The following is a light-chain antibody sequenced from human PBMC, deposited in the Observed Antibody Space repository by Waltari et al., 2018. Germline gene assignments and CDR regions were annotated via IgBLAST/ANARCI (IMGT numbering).Light chain of an antibody. CDR3: NSRDSSGNHYV. CDR2: GKN. CDR1: RLKSYY. J-gene: IGLJ1*01. Sequence: SSELTQDPAVSVALGQTVRIACPGDRLKSYYASWYQQKPGQAPVLVIYGKNNRPSGIPDRFSGSSSGNTASLTITGAQAEDEADYYCNSRDSSGNHYVFGTGTKVTVL. V-gene: IGLV3-19*01.